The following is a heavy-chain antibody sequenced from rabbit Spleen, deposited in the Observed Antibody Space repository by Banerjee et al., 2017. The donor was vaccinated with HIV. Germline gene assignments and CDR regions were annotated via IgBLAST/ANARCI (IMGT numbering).Heavy chain of an antibody. Sequence: QEQLEESGGDLVKPEGSLTLTCTASGFSFSSSYWICWVRQAPGKGLEWIACIYGGVSGTNYYARWAKGRFTISKTSSTTVTLQVPSLTAADTATYFCVRDSNSAPYYPALWGQGTLVTVS. CDR1: GFSFSSSYW. CDR3: VRDSNSAPYYPAL. V-gene: IGHV1S45*01. CDR2: IYGGVSGTN. J-gene: IGHJ4*01. D-gene: IGHD7-1*01.